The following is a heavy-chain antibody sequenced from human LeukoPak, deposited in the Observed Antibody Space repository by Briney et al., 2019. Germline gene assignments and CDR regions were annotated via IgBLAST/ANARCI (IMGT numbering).Heavy chain of an antibody. Sequence: SETLSLTCAVSGGSISSSYWWSWIRQPPGKGLEWIGEIYHSGSTNYNLSLKSRVTISVDKSKNQFSLKLSSVTAADTAVYYCASRIPRGYSGYDTGYWGQGTLVTVSS. CDR1: GGSISSSYW. CDR2: IYHSGST. D-gene: IGHD5-12*01. CDR3: ASRIPRGYSGYDTGY. J-gene: IGHJ4*02. V-gene: IGHV4-4*02.